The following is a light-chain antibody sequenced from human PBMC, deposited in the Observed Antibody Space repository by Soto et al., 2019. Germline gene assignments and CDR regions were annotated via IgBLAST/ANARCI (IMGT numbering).Light chain of an antibody. J-gene: IGKJ5*01. CDR1: QGISNY. CDR3: KKYNSAPFD. V-gene: IGKV1-27*01. CDR2: AAS. Sequence: DIQMTQSPSSLSASVGDRVTITCRASQGISNYLAWYQQKPGKVHKLLIYAASTLQSGVQSRFSGSGSGTDFTLTIRSLQPEDVATYYCKKYNSAPFDVGQGTRLEIK.